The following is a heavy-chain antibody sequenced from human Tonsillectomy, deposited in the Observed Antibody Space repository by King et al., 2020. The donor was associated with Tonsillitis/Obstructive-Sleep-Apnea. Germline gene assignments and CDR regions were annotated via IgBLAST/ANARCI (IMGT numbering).Heavy chain of an antibody. CDR3: TTGWVDAFDI. Sequence: VQLVESGGGLVKPGGSLRLSCAASGFTFSNAWMSWVRQAPGKGLEWVGRIKSKTDGGTTYYAAPVKGRFTISREASKNTLYLQMNSLKTEDTAVYYCTTGWVDAFDIWGQGTMVTVSS. V-gene: IGHV3-15*01. D-gene: IGHD1-26*01. J-gene: IGHJ3*02. CDR1: GFTFSNAW. CDR2: IKSKTDGGTT.